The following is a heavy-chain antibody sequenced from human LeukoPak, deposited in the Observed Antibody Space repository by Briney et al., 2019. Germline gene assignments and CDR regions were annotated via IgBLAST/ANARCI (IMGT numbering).Heavy chain of an antibody. CDR2: MNPNSGNT. D-gene: IGHD3-3*01. V-gene: IGHV1-8*01. J-gene: IGHJ3*02. CDR1: GYTFTSYD. CDR3: AREYYDFWSGYSGDDAFDI. Sequence: ASVKVSCKASGYTFTSYDINWVRQATGQGLEWMGWMNPNSGNTGYAQKFQGRVTMTRNTSISTAYMERSSLRSEDTAVYYCAREYYDFWSGYSGDDAFDIWGQGTMVTVSS.